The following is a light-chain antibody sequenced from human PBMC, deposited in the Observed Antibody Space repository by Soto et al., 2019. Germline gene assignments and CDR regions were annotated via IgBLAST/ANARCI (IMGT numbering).Light chain of an antibody. Sequence: DIVMTQSPSTLSVSLGERATLSCRASQSISSDLAWYHQKPGQAPRLLIYGASTRATGIPARFSGSGSGTEFTLTINSLQSEDFAVYYCQQYNTWPRTFGQGTKVEIK. V-gene: IGKV3-15*01. CDR1: QSISSD. CDR3: QQYNTWPRT. J-gene: IGKJ1*01. CDR2: GAS.